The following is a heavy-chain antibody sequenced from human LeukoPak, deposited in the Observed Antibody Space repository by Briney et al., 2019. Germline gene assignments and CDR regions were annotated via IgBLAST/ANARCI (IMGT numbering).Heavy chain of an antibody. Sequence: ASVKVSCKASGYTFTSYYMHWVRQAPGQGLEWMGIINPSGGSTSYAQKFQGRVTMTRDTSTSTVYMELSSLRSEDTAVYYCARDPQPAAISGGGWFDPWGQGTLVTVSS. CDR1: GYTFTSYY. CDR2: INPSGGST. CDR3: ARDPQPAAISGGGWFDP. D-gene: IGHD2-2*02. V-gene: IGHV1-46*01. J-gene: IGHJ5*02.